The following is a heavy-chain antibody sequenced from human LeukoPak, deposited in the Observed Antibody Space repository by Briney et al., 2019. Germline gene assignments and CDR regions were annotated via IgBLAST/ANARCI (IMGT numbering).Heavy chain of an antibody. V-gene: IGHV3-30*04. D-gene: IGHD3-10*01. CDR2: ISYDGSKK. CDR1: GFTFSSHA. J-gene: IGHJ6*02. CDR3: ARDTIHASGLWFGELLGYYYYGMDV. Sequence: GGSLRLSCAASGFTFSSHAMHWVRQAPGKGLEWVAVISYDGSKKYYADSVKGRFTISRDNSKNTLYLQMNSLRAEDTAVYYCARDTIHASGLWFGELLGYYYYGMDVWGQGTTVTVSS.